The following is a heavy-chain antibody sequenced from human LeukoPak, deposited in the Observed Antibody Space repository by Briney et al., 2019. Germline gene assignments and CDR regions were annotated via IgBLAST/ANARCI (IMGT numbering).Heavy chain of an antibody. D-gene: IGHD6-13*01. CDR3: ARPTIAAAGTGAFDI. CDR2: INWNGGST. CDR1: GFTFDDYG. Sequence: PGGSLRLSCAASGFTFDDYGMSWVRQAPGKGLEWVSGINWNGGSTGYADSVKGRFTISRDNAKNSLYLQMNSLRAEDTALYYCARPTIAAAGTGAFDIWGQGTMVTVSS. V-gene: IGHV3-20*04. J-gene: IGHJ3*02.